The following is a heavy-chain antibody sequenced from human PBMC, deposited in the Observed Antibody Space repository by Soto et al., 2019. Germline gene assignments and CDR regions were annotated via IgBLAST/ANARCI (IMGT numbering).Heavy chain of an antibody. CDR2: IYYSGST. J-gene: IGHJ6*02. CDR3: ARSARYCSGGSCYSTGMDV. CDR1: GGSISSYY. V-gene: IGHV4-59*01. D-gene: IGHD2-15*01. Sequence: QVQLQESGPGLVKPSETLSLTCTVSGGSISSYYWSWIRQPPGKGLEWIGYIYYSGSTNYNPSLKSRVTISVDTSQNQFSLKLSSVTAADTAVYYCARSARYCSGGSCYSTGMDVWGQGTTVTVSS.